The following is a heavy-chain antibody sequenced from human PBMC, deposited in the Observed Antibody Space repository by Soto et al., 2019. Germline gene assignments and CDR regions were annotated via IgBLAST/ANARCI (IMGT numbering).Heavy chain of an antibody. CDR2: INQGGSEK. CDR1: GFTFSSHW. Sequence: EVQLLESGGGLVQPGGSLRVSCTASGFTFSSHWMCWVRQAPGKGLEWVATINQGGSEKYYVDSVKGRFTISRDNAKNSLYLQVNSLRVEDTAVYYCARDGVDAGLYFDYWGQGALVTVSS. CDR3: ARDGVDAGLYFDY. V-gene: IGHV3-7*01. J-gene: IGHJ4*02. D-gene: IGHD2-15*01.